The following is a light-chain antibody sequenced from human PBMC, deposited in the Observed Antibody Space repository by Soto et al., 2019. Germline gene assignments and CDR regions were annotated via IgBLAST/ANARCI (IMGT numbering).Light chain of an antibody. Sequence: QSALTQPASVSGSRGQSLTISCSGIRSDVGGYKYVSWYQQHPGKAPKLMIYEVSNRPSGISNRFSGSKSGNTASLTISGLQAEDEADYSCSAYTITNTVVFGGGTKLTVL. CDR1: RSDVGGYKY. CDR3: SAYTITNTVV. V-gene: IGLV2-14*01. CDR2: EVS. J-gene: IGLJ2*01.